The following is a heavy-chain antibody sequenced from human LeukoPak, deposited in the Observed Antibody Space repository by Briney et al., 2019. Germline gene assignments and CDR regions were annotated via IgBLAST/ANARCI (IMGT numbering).Heavy chain of an antibody. CDR2: ISGGGGST. CDR1: GFTFSSYA. Sequence: PGGSLRLSCAASGFTFSSYAMSWVRQAPGKGLEWVSAISGGGGSTYYADSVKGRFTISRDNSKNTLYLQMNSLRADDTAVYYCAKDQPITGGIPYYFDYWGQGTLVTVSS. J-gene: IGHJ4*02. CDR3: AKDQPITGGIPYYFDY. V-gene: IGHV3-23*01. D-gene: IGHD7-27*01.